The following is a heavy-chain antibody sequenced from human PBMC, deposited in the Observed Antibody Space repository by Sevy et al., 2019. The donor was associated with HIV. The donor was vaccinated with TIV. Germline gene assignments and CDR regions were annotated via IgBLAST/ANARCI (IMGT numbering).Heavy chain of an antibody. CDR1: GFTLSDSG. Sequence: GGSLRLSCAASGFTLSDSGVRWVRQAPGKGLEWVAFIQVDGREKFYTDSVKGRFTISRDSSKNTVYLQMNSLRGEDTAVYYCAKRPTAAWGQRTLVTVSS. CDR3: AKRPTAA. V-gene: IGHV3-30*02. CDR2: IQVDGREK. J-gene: IGHJ5*02.